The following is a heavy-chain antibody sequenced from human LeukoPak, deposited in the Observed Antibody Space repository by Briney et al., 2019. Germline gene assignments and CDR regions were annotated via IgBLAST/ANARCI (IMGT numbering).Heavy chain of an antibody. CDR3: ASRDKGYYYGMDV. D-gene: IGHD5-24*01. Sequence: PGGSLRLSCAASGFTVSTNYMSWVRQAPGKGLEWVSLLYSSDSTYYAESVKGRFTTSRDNSKNTLYLQMNSLRAEDTAVYYCASRDKGYYYGMDVWGQGTTVTVSS. CDR2: LYSSDST. J-gene: IGHJ6*02. V-gene: IGHV3-66*01. CDR1: GFTVSTNY.